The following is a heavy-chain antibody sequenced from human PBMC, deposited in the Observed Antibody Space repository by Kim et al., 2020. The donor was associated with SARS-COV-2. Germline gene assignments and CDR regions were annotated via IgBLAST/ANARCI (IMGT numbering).Heavy chain of an antibody. D-gene: IGHD2-15*01. CDR2: ISYDGSNK. V-gene: IGHV3-30*04. Sequence: GGSLRLSCAASGFTFSSYAMHWVRQAPGKGLEWVAVISYDGSNKYYADSVKGRFTISRDNSKNTLYLQMNSLRAEDTAVYYCARVDRFVVVTRALDYWGQGTLVTVSS. J-gene: IGHJ4*02. CDR3: ARVDRFVVVTRALDY. CDR1: GFTFSSYA.